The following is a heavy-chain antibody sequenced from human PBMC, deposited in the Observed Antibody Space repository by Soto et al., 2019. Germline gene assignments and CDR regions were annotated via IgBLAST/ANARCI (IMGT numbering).Heavy chain of an antibody. CDR3: ARVPRYYYDSSGYYL. CDR2: ISYDGSNK. V-gene: IGHV3-30-3*01. CDR1: GFTFSSYA. Sequence: GGSLRLSCAASGFTFSSYAMHWVRQAPGKGLEWVAVISYDGSNKYYADSVKGRFTISRDNSKNTLYLQMNSLRAEDTAVYYCARVPRYYYDSSGYYLWGQGTLVTVSS. D-gene: IGHD3-22*01. J-gene: IGHJ5*02.